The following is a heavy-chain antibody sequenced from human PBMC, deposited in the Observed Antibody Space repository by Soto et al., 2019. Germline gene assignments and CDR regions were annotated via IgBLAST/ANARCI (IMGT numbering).Heavy chain of an antibody. CDR1: GFTFSSYA. J-gene: IGHJ6*02. V-gene: IGHV3-30-3*01. D-gene: IGHD6-19*01. CDR2: ISYDGSNK. Sequence: PGGSLRLSCAASGFTFSSYAMHWVRQAPGKGLEWVAVISYDGSNKYYADSVKGRFTISRDNSKNTLYLQMNSLRAEDTAVYYCASFSSGWLDVWGQGTTVTVFS. CDR3: ASFSSGWLDV.